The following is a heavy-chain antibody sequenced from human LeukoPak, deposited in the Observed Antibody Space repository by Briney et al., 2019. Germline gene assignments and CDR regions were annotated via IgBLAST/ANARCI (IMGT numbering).Heavy chain of an antibody. CDR3: ARDGIYSYGYSLFDY. V-gene: IGHV1-2*02. D-gene: IGHD5-18*01. Sequence: ASVKVSCKASGYTFTGYYMHWVRQAPGQGLEWMGWINPNSGGTNYAQKFQGRVTMTRDTSISTAYMELSRLRSDETAVYYCARDGIYSYGYSLFDYWGQGTLVTVSS. CDR2: INPNSGGT. J-gene: IGHJ4*02. CDR1: GYTFTGYY.